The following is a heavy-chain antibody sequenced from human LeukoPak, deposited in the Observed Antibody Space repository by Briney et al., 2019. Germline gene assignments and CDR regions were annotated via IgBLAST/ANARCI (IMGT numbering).Heavy chain of an antibody. V-gene: IGHV1-2*02. Sequence: GESLKVSCKASGYTFIHYYIHWMRQAPGQGLEWMGWMNPNNGDTKYAQKFQGRVTMTRDTPISTAYMELSRLKSDDTAVYYCARVNAGPDHWGQGTLVTVSS. J-gene: IGHJ4*02. CDR3: ARVNAGPDH. CDR1: GYTFIHYY. CDR2: MNPNNGDT. D-gene: IGHD2-2*01.